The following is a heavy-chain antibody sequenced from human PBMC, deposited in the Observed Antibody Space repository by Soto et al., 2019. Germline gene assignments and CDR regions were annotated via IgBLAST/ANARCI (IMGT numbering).Heavy chain of an antibody. Sequence: SETLSLTCTVSGGSISSSSYYWGWILHPPGKGLEWIGSIYYSGSTYYNPSLKSRVTISVDTSKNQFSLKLSSVTAADTAVYYCARPGYCSGGSCSDPFDHWGQGPLVTVPS. CDR2: IYYSGST. CDR1: GGSISSSSYY. V-gene: IGHV4-39*01. J-gene: IGHJ4*02. CDR3: ARPGYCSGGSCSDPFDH. D-gene: IGHD2-15*01.